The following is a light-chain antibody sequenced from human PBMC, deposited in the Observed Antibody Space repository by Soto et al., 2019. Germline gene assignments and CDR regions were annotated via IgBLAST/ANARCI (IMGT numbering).Light chain of an antibody. CDR1: QSISSW. CDR3: QHYDTYST. V-gene: IGKV1-5*01. J-gene: IGKJ1*01. CDR2: GAS. Sequence: DIQMTQSPSTLSASVGDRVTITCRASQSISSWLAWYQQKPGKAPKLLIHGASSLESGAPSRFSGSGSVTEFTLTLSTLQPDDFATHYCQHYDTYSTFGQGTKVEFK.